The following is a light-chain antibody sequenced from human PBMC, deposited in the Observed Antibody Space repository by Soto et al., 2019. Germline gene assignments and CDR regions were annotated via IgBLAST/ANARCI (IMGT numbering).Light chain of an antibody. CDR2: GAS. V-gene: IGKV3-20*01. Sequence: EIVLTQSPGTLSLSPVERATLSCRASQSVSNNYLAWYQQKPGQAPRLLIYGASNRATGIPDRFSGSGSGTEFTLTISSLQPEDVASYYCQHYNIYSWTFGQGTKVDI. CDR3: QHYNIYSWT. CDR1: QSVSNNY. J-gene: IGKJ1*01.